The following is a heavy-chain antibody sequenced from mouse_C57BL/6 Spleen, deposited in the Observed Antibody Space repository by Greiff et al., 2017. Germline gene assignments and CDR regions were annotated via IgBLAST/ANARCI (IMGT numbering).Heavy chain of an antibody. CDR1: GFSLTSYG. J-gene: IGHJ3*01. V-gene: IGHV2-2*01. CDR2: IWSGGST. D-gene: IGHD2-4*01. Sequence: VKLVESGPGLVQPSQSLSITCTVSGFSLTSYGVHWVRQSPGKGLEWLGVIWSGGSTDYNAAFISRLSISKDNSKSQVFFKMNSLQADDTAIYYCARPSTMIKDWFAYWGQGTLVTVSA. CDR3: ARPSTMIKDWFAY.